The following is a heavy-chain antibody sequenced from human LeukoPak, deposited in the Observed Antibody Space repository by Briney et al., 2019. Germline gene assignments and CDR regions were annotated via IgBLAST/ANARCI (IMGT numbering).Heavy chain of an antibody. CDR2: IYYSGST. J-gene: IGHJ6*03. CDR3: ARDRVGQQLVGRKNNYYYMDV. V-gene: IGHV4-59*01. CDR1: GGTISSYY. Sequence: SENLSFTCTGSGGTISSYYWSWIRQPPGKGLEGCGNIYYSGSTNYNPSLKSGVTISGDTSKDQFSLKLRSVTAADTAVYYCARDRVGQQLVGRKNNYYYMDVWGKGTTVTISS. D-gene: IGHD6-13*01.